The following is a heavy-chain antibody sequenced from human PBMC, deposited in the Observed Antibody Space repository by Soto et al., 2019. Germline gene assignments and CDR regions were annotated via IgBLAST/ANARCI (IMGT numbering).Heavy chain of an antibody. J-gene: IGHJ6*02. D-gene: IGHD3-10*01. Sequence: QVQLQESGPGLVKPSETMSLSCTVSGGSISSYYWSWFRQSPGKRMEWIGYVHHSWGSSYNPSLQSRVAISLVTSKSQFSLKVTSVTATATAVYYCARQGFGPLHGLVDVWGQGTTVTVSS. CDR3: ARQGFGPLHGLVDV. CDR1: GGSISSYY. V-gene: IGHV4-59*08. CDR2: VHHSWGS.